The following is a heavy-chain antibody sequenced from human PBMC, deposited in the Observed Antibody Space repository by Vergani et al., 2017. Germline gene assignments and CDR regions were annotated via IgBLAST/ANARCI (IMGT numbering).Heavy chain of an antibody. Sequence: QVQLQESGPGLVKPSQTLSLTCTVSGGSISSGSYYWSWIRQPAGKGLEWIGRIYTSGSTNYNPSLKSRVTISVDTSKSQFSLKLSSVTAADTAVYYCASPGPAPYNWNGYYYYYMDVWGKGTTVTVSS. CDR1: GGSISSGSYY. V-gene: IGHV4-61*02. D-gene: IGHD1-20*01. CDR3: ASPGPAPYNWNGYYYYYMDV. CDR2: IYTSGST. J-gene: IGHJ6*03.